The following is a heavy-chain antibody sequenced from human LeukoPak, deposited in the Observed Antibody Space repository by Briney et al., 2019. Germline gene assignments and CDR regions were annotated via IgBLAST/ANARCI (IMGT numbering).Heavy chain of an antibody. V-gene: IGHV3-21*01. Sequence: GGSLRLSCAASGFTFSDYSMNWVRPAPGKGLEWVAPICTVSTYTFYAESLKGRISISRDNAKNSLILQMSSLRADDTAVYYCTRDGSGFYYYYYMDVWGKGTTVTVSS. J-gene: IGHJ6*03. CDR2: ICTVSTYT. CDR3: TRDGSGFYYYYYMDV. CDR1: GFTFSDYS. D-gene: IGHD6-25*01.